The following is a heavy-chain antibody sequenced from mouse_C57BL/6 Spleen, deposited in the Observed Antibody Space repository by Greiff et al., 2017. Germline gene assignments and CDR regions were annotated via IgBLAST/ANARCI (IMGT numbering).Heavy chain of an antibody. D-gene: IGHD2-1*01. J-gene: IGHJ3*01. Sequence: EVMLVESGGGLVKPGGSLKLSCAASGFTFSDYGMHWVRQAPEKGLEWVAYISSGSSTIYYADTVKGRFTISRDNAKNTLFLQMTSLRSEDTAMYYCARLGGNYAFAYWGQGTLVTVSA. CDR1: GFTFSDYG. CDR2: ISSGSSTI. V-gene: IGHV5-17*01. CDR3: ARLGGNYAFAY.